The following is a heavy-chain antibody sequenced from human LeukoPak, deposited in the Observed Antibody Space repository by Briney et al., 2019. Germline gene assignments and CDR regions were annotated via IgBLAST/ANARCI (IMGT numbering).Heavy chain of an antibody. CDR3: AKGPCSSTSCFFDY. D-gene: IGHD2-2*01. CDR2: ISGSGGGT. Sequence: GGSLRLSCAASGFTFSSYAMSWVRQAPGKGLEWVSAISGSGGGTYYADSVKGRFTISRDNSKNTLYLQMNSLRAEDTAVYYCAKGPCSSTSCFFDYWGQGTLVTVSS. V-gene: IGHV3-23*01. CDR1: GFTFSSYA. J-gene: IGHJ4*02.